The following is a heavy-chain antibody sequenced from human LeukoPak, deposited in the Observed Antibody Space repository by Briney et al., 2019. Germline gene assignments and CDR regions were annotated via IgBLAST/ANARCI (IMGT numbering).Heavy chain of an antibody. CDR1: GFTFSSYA. Sequence: GGSLRLSCAASGFTFSSYAMSWVRQAPGKGLEWVSSITSSSSYIYYADSVKGRFTISRDNAKNSLYLQMNSLRAEDTAVYYCAREMLAAVAAQSWGQGTLVTVSS. D-gene: IGHD6-19*01. CDR3: AREMLAAVAAQS. J-gene: IGHJ5*02. V-gene: IGHV3-21*01. CDR2: ITSSSSYI.